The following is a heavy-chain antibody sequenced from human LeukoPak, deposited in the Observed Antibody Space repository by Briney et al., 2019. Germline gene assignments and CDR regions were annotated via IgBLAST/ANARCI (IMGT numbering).Heavy chain of an antibody. CDR3: ASPHDSSTNDAFDI. CDR2: ISGGGENT. D-gene: IGHD6-13*01. Sequence: GGSLRLSCAASGFTFNSYGMTWFRQAPGKGLEWVSTISGGGENTHYADSVKGRFTISRDNAKNSLYLQMNSLRAEDTAVYYCASPHDSSTNDAFDIWGQGTMVTVSS. V-gene: IGHV3-23*01. CDR1: GFTFNSYG. J-gene: IGHJ3*02.